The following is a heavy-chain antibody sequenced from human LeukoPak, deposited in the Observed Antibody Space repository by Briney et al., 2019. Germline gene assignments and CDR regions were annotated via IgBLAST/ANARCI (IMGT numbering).Heavy chain of an antibody. V-gene: IGHV4-39*07. CDR2: IYYSGST. Sequence: SETLSLTCTVPGGSISSSSYYWGGIRQPPGKGLELIGSIYYSGSTYYNPSLKSRVTLSVDPSKNPFSLKLSSVTAAHTAVSYCARERSYNWFDPWGQGTLVTVSS. CDR1: GGSISSSSYY. J-gene: IGHJ5*02. CDR3: ARERSYNWFDP.